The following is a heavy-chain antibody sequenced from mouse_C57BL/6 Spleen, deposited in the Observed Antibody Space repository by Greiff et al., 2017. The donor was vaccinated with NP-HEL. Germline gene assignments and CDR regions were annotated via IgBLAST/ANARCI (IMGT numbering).Heavy chain of an antibody. CDR2: IWSGGST. CDR1: GFSLTSYG. D-gene: IGHD4-1*01. Sequence: VKVVESGPGLVQPSQSLSITCTVSGFSLTSYGVHWVRQSPGKGLEWLGVIWSGGSTDYNAAFISRLSISKDNSKSQVFFKMNSLQADDTAIYYCARSLGDYAMDYWGQGTSVTVSS. CDR3: ARSLGDYAMDY. V-gene: IGHV2-2*01. J-gene: IGHJ4*01.